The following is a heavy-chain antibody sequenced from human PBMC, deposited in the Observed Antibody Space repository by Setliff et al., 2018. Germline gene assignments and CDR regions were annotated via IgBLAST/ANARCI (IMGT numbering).Heavy chain of an antibody. D-gene: IGHD3-22*01. CDR1: GFTFSGYS. CDR2: ISDSDGST. CDR3: AKVFPDYDSSGYYLDY. J-gene: IGHJ4*02. V-gene: IGHV3-23*01. Sequence: GGSLRLSCAASGFTFSGYSMNWVRQAPGKGLEWVSSISDSDGSTYYADSVKGRFTISRDNSKHTLYLQMNSLRAEDTAVYYCAKVFPDYDSSGYYLDYWGQGTLVTVSS.